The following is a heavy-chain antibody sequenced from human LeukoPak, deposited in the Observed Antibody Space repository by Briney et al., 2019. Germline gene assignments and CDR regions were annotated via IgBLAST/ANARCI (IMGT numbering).Heavy chain of an antibody. D-gene: IGHD3-3*01. J-gene: IGHJ3*02. CDR3: ARGRNTIFGVVIRPGDAFDI. CDR1: GYTFTSYG. V-gene: IGHV1-69*05. Sequence: ASVKVSCKASGYTFTSYGISWVRQAPGQGLEWMGGIIPIFGTANYAQKFQGRVTITTDESTSTAYMELSSLRSEDTAVYYCARGRNTIFGVVIRPGDAFDIWGQGTMVTVSS. CDR2: IIPIFGTA.